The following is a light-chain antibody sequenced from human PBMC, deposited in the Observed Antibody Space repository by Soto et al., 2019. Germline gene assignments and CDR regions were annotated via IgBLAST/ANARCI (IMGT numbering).Light chain of an antibody. V-gene: IGKV1-5*03. Sequence: DIQMTQSPSTLSASVGDRVTITCRASQSISSWLAWYQQKPGKAPKLVIYKASSLESGVPSRFSGSGSGTEFTLTISSLQPDDFVTYYCQQYNSYSSTFGPGTKVDIK. CDR2: KAS. CDR1: QSISSW. J-gene: IGKJ3*01. CDR3: QQYNSYSST.